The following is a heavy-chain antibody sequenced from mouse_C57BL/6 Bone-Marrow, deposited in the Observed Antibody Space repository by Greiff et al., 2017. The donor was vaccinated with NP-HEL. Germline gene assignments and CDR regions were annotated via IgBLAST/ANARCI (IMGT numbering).Heavy chain of an antibody. J-gene: IGHJ4*01. CDR3: TTAITTVVADYAMDY. CDR2: IDPENGDT. D-gene: IGHD1-1*01. CDR1: GFNIKDDY. V-gene: IGHV14-4*01. Sequence: EVQLQQSGAELVRPGASVKLSCTASGFNIKDDYMHWVKQRPEQGLEWIGWIDPENGDTEYASKFQGKATITADTSSNTAYLQLSSLTSEDTAVYYCTTAITTVVADYAMDYWGQGTSVTVSS.